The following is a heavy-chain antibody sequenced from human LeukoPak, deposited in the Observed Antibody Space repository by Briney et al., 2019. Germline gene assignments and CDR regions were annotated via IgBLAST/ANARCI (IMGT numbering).Heavy chain of an antibody. V-gene: IGHV4-59*10. CDR2: IYTSGST. CDR1: GGSISSYY. D-gene: IGHD2-2*01. Sequence: PSETLSLTCAVSGGSISSYYWSWIRQPAGKGLEWIGRIYTSGSTNYNPSLKSRVTMSVDTSKNQFSLKLSSVTAADTAVYYCARYLVGPLVGSYYSHYMDVWGKGTTVTISS. CDR3: ARYLVGPLVGSYYSHYMDV. J-gene: IGHJ6*03.